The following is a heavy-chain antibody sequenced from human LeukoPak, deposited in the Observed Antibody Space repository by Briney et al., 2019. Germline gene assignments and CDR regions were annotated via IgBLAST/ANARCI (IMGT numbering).Heavy chain of an antibody. CDR1: GFTFSSYA. CDR3: ARIAAAGPFDY. Sequence: GGSLRLSCAASGFTFSSYAMSWVRQAPGKGLEWVSIISSDGTTYYADSVKGRFTISRHNSKNTLYLQMNSLRVEDTAVFYCARIAAAGPFDYWGQGTLVTVSS. D-gene: IGHD6-13*01. J-gene: IGHJ4*02. CDR2: ISSDGTT. V-gene: IGHV3-53*04.